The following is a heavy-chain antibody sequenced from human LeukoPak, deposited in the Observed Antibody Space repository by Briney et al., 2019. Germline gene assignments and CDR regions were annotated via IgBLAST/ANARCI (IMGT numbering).Heavy chain of an antibody. Sequence: GGSLRLSCAASGFTFSSYSINWVRQAPGKGLEWVSFISSTSSYIYYADSVKGRFTISRDNAKNSLYLQMNSLRAEDTAVYYCARVMGRYCSSTSCYVDYWGQGTLVTVSS. CDR1: GFTFSSYS. CDR2: ISSTSSYI. J-gene: IGHJ4*02. CDR3: ARVMGRYCSSTSCYVDY. V-gene: IGHV3-21*01. D-gene: IGHD2-2*01.